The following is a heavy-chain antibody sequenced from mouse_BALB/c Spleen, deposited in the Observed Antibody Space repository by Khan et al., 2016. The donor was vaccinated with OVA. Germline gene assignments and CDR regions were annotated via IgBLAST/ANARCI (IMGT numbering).Heavy chain of an antibody. J-gene: IGHJ3*01. CDR1: GFTFRSSG. CDR2: IGSDSSTN. Sequence: EVELVESGGGLVQPGGSLKLSCTASGFTFRSSGMHWVRQAPEKGLEWVAYIGSDSSTNYYADTVKGRFTISMSNPKNPLLLPLTSLRSEDTAMYYCANSHSWSWFASWGQGTLVTVSA. CDR3: ANSHSWSWFAS. V-gene: IGHV5-17*02.